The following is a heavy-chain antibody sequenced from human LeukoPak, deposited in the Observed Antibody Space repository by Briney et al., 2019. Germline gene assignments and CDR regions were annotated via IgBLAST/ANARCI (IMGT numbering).Heavy chain of an antibody. CDR2: ISWNSGSI. D-gene: IGHD6-13*01. CDR1: GFTFDDYA. V-gene: IGHV3-9*01. Sequence: SLRLSCAASGFTFDDYAMHWVRQAPGKGLEWVSGISWNSGSIGYADSVKGRFTISRDNAKNSLYLQMNSLRAEDTAVYYCASFLRQQLIPPETYDMDVWGQGTTVTVSS. CDR3: ASFLRQQLIPPETYDMDV. J-gene: IGHJ6*02.